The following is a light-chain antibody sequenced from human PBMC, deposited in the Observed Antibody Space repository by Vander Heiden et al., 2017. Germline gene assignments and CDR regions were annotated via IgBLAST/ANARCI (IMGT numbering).Light chain of an antibody. CDR3: QSYDSSNHWV. CDR1: SGSIASNY. V-gene: IGLV6-57*01. Sequence: PVSALPSYTVTISCTRSSGSIASNYVQWYQQRPGSSPTTVIYEDNQRPSGVPDRFSGSIDSSSNSASLTISGLKTEDEADYYCQSYDSSNHWVFGGGTKLTVL. J-gene: IGLJ3*02. CDR2: EDN.